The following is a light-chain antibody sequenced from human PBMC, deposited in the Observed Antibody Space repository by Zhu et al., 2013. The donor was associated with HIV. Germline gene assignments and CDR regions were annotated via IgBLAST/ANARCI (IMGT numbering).Light chain of an antibody. CDR1: SRDVGGYNL. CDR3: CSYAGGSTFV. V-gene: IGLV2-23*02. J-gene: IGLJ1*01. Sequence: QSALTQPASVSGSPGQSITISCTGTSRDVGGYNLVSWYQQYPGAAPKLLIFEVTKRPSGVSNHFSGSKSGNTASLTISGLQADDEADYYCCSYAGGSTFVFGSGTKVSVL. CDR2: EVT.